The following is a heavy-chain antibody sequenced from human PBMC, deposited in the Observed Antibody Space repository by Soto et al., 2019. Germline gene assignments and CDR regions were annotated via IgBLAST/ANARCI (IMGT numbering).Heavy chain of an antibody. J-gene: IGHJ4*02. CDR2: ITHTGAT. V-gene: IGHV4-34*01. CDR3: ATGPDRAKTGY. Sequence: SETLSLTCAVYGGSFSGYYWSWIRQPPGRGLDWIGFITHTGATNYNPSLWGRVTISSDRSKNQFSLKLTSVTAADTAIYFCATGPDRAKTGYWGRGTLVTVS. CDR1: GGSFSGYY.